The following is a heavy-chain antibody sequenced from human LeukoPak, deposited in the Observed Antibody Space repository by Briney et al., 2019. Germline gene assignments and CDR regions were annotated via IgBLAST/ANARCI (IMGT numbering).Heavy chain of an antibody. Sequence: SVKVSCKASGGTCSSYAISWVRQAPGQGLEWMGGIIPIFGTANYAQKFQGRVTITADESTSTAYMELSSLRSEDTAVYYCARVGIVGATRSFDYWGQGTLVTVSS. J-gene: IGHJ4*02. D-gene: IGHD1-26*01. V-gene: IGHV1-69*13. CDR2: IIPIFGTA. CDR1: GGTCSSYA. CDR3: ARVGIVGATRSFDY.